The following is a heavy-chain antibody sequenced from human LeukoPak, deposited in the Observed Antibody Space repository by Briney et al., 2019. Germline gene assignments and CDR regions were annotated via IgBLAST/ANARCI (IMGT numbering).Heavy chain of an antibody. J-gene: IGHJ6*02. CDR1: GFTFSSYG. Sequence: PGRSLRLSCAASGFTFSSYGMHWVRQAPGKGLEWVAVIWYDGSNKYCADSVKGRFTISRDNSKNTLYLQMNSLRAEDTAVYYCARDAYYDFWSGYYYYYYGMDVWGQGTTVTVSS. CDR3: ARDAYYDFWSGYYYYYYGMDV. D-gene: IGHD3-3*01. V-gene: IGHV3-33*08. CDR2: IWYDGSNK.